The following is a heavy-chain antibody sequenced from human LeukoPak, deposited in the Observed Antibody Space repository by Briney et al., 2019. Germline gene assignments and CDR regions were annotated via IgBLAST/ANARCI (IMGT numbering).Heavy chain of an antibody. CDR1: GYTFTGYY. J-gene: IGHJ4*02. CDR3: ARGSYYGSGSYYFDY. V-gene: IGHV1-2*02. CDR2: INPNSGGT. D-gene: IGHD3-10*01. Sequence: ASVKVSCKASGYTFTGYYMHWVRQAPGQGLEWMGWINPNSGGTNYAQKFQGRVTITTDESTSTAYMELSSLRSEDTAVYYCARGSYYGSGSYYFDYWGQGTLVTVSS.